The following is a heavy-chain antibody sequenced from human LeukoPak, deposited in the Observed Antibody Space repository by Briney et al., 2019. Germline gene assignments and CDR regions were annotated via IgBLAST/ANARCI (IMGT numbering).Heavy chain of an antibody. CDR3: ARGDRSGNYYGSGSP. CDR2: ISSSSSYI. CDR1: GFTFSSYS. J-gene: IGHJ5*02. Sequence: PGGSLRLSCAASGFTFSSYSMNWVRQAPGKGLEWFASISSSSSYIYYADSVKGRFTISRDNAKNSLYLQMNSLRAEDTAVYYCARGDRSGNYYGSGSPWGQGTLVTVSS. V-gene: IGHV3-21*01. D-gene: IGHD3-10*01.